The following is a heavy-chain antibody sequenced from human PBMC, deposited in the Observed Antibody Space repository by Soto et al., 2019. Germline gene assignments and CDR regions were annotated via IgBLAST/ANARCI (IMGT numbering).Heavy chain of an antibody. J-gene: IGHJ3*02. CDR2: INRDGSKK. V-gene: IGHV3-7*05. Sequence: EVQLEESGGDLVQPGGSLRLSCAASGFTLSAYWITWVRQAPGKGLEWVANINRDGSKKSYLDSVRGRFTISSDNVGNSLYLQMDSLRADDTALYYCARDVSPGSSSLYLDAFDIWGQGTMVTVSS. CDR1: GFTLSAYW. CDR3: ARDVSPGSSSLYLDAFDI. D-gene: IGHD6-13*01.